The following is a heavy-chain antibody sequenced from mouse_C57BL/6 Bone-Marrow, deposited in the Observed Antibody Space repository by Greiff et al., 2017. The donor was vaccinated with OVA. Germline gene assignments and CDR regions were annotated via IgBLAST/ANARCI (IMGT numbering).Heavy chain of an antibody. CDR3: ARGHYGSSYWYVDV. D-gene: IGHD1-1*01. V-gene: IGHV1-47*01. Sequence: VKLMESGAELVKPGASVKMSCKASGYTFTTYPIEWMKQNHGKSLEWIGNFHPYNDDTKYNEKFKGKATLTVEKSSSTVYLELSRLTSDDSAVYDCARGHYGSSYWYVDVWGTGTTVTVSS. J-gene: IGHJ1*03. CDR1: GYTFTTYP. CDR2: FHPYNDDT.